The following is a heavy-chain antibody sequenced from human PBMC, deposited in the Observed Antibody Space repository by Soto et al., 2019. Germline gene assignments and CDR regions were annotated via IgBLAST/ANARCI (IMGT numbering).Heavy chain of an antibody. V-gene: IGHV3-64D*06. CDR2: ISCNGGST. J-gene: IGHJ3*02. CDR3: VKPRDSSGYYYVGNAFDI. D-gene: IGHD3-22*01. CDR1: GFTFSSYA. Sequence: GSLRLSCSASGFTFSSYAMHWVRQAPGKGLEYVSAISCNGGSTYYADSVKGRFTISRDNSKNTLYLQMSSLRAEDTAVYYCVKPRDSSGYYYVGNAFDIWGQGTMVTVSS.